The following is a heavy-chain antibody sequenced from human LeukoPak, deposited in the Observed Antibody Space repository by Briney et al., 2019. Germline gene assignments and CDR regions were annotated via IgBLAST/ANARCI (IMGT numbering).Heavy chain of an antibody. CDR2: IKSKVDGETT. V-gene: IGHV3-15*01. Sequence: PGGSLRLSCAASRFPFSNAWMNWVRQAPGKGLEWVGRIKSKVDGETTDYAAPVKGRFTISRDDSNNMVYLQMNSLKIEDTAVYYCAIDEPNYAPYDFDYWGQGTLVTVSS. D-gene: IGHD4/OR15-4a*01. CDR3: AIDEPNYAPYDFDY. J-gene: IGHJ4*02. CDR1: RFPFSNAW.